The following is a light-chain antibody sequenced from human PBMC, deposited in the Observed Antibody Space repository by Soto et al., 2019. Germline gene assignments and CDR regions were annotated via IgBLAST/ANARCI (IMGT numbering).Light chain of an antibody. CDR2: AAS. V-gene: IGKV1-5*03. CDR3: QQYDKYPLT. J-gene: IGKJ1*01. Sequence: DIQMTQSPSTLSASVGDRVTITCRASQSLNNWLAWYQQKPGTAPKLLIYAASNVESGVSSRFGGSGSGTDFTLTISSLQPEDFATYYCQQYDKYPLTFGQGTKVQIK. CDR1: QSLNNW.